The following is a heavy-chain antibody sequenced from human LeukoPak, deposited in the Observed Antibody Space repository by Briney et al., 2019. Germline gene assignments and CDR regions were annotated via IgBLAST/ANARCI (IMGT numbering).Heavy chain of an antibody. J-gene: IGHJ4*02. Sequence: SQTLSLTCTVSGFSISSGGYYWSWIRQLPGKGLEWIGYIYHSGSTYYNPSLKSRVTISVDRSKNQFSLKLSSVTAADTAVYYCARDRGRAAVLVYWGQGTLVTISS. CDR1: GFSISSGGYY. V-gene: IGHV4-30-2*01. D-gene: IGHD6-13*01. CDR2: IYHSGST. CDR3: ARDRGRAAVLVY.